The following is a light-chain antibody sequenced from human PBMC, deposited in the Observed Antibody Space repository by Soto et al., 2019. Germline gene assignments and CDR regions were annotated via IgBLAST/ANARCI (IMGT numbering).Light chain of an antibody. CDR3: QQYHSYPVT. CDR2: AAS. V-gene: IGKV1-16*02. Sequence: EIQMTQSPSSLSASVGDTVTITCRASQGINDFLAWFKQKPGKAPKPLISAASSFQSGVPSKFSGSGSHSDYTLTISILQPEDSATYFCQQYHSYPVTFGGGAMVLIK. CDR1: QGINDF. J-gene: IGKJ4*01.